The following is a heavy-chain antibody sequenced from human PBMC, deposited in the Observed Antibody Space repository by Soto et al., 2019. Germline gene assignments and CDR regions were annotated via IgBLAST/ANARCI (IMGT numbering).Heavy chain of an antibody. CDR3: ARVWVGPTPGGGLGY. V-gene: IGHV3-21*06. CDR2: ISSSSSYI. J-gene: IGHJ4*02. D-gene: IGHD1-26*01. Sequence: GSLRLSCAASGFTFSSYNMNWVRQAPGKGLEWVSSISSSSSYIYYADSVKGRFTIPRDNAKNSLYLQMNGLRAEDTAMYYCARVWVGPTPGGGLGYWGQGALVTVSS. CDR1: GFTFSSYN.